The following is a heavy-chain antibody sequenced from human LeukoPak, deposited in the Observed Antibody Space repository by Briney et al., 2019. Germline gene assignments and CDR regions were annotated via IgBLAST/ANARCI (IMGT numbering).Heavy chain of an antibody. V-gene: IGHV4-39*01. CDR1: AGAISSSSHF. CDR2: ISSSAST. D-gene: IGHD4/OR15-4a*01. J-gene: IGHJ4*02. CDR3: ATLRSAHHGFDN. Sequence: SETLSLACTVSAGAISSSSHFWGWIRQPPGKGLEYIAVISSSASTYWNPSLRSRVIMSVDQSKNQFSLRLSSVTAADTAIYYCATLRSAHHGFDNWGQGTLVSVSS.